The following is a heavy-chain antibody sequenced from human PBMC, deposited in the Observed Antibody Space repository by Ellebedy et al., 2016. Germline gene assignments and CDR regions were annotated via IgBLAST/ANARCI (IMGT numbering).Heavy chain of an antibody. CDR3: AIPPKVRARGPFDP. V-gene: IGHV1-18*01. D-gene: IGHD3-10*01. CDR2: ISAYNGNT. J-gene: IGHJ5*02. CDR1: GYTFTSYG. Sequence: ASVKVSCXASGYTFTSYGISWVRQAPGQGLEWMGWISAYNGNTNYAQKFQGRVTITADESTSTAYMELSSLRSEDTAVYYCAIPPKVRARGPFDPWGQGTLVTVSS.